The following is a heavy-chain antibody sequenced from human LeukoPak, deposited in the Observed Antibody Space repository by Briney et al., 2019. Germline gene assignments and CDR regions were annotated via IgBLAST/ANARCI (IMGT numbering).Heavy chain of an antibody. D-gene: IGHD6-13*01. CDR1: GFTFNSYW. CDR2: VQQDGSEK. Sequence: GGSLRLSCAASGFTFNSYWMSWVRQAPGKGLEWVANVQQDGSEKYYVDSVKGRFTISRDNAKNTLYLQMNSLRAEDTAVYYCAKDRRRIAAAVDWGQGTLVTVSS. CDR3: AKDRRRIAAAVD. J-gene: IGHJ4*02. V-gene: IGHV3-7*01.